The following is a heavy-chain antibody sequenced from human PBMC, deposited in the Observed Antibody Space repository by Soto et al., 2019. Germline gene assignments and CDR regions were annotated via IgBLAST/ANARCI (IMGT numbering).Heavy chain of an antibody. CDR3: ARSGGLDRDFNY. J-gene: IGHJ4*02. CDR1: GGTFSSDS. CDR2: IIPMFDTP. D-gene: IGHD2-15*01. Sequence: ASVKVSCKASGGTFSSDSFSRVRQAPGQGLEWMGGIIPMFDTPIYAQKFQDRVTITADESTSTAYMQLSSLRSGDTAVYYCARSGGLDRDFNYWGQGSLVTGS. V-gene: IGHV1-69*13.